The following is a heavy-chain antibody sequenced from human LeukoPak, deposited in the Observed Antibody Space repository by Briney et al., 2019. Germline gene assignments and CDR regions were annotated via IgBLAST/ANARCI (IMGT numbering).Heavy chain of an antibody. CDR2: INHSGST. CDR1: GGSFSGYY. CDR3: ARSDYGGNSAADY. D-gene: IGHD4-23*01. V-gene: IGHV4-34*01. J-gene: IGHJ4*02. Sequence: PSETLSLTCAVYGGSFSGYYWSWIRQPPGKGLEWIGEINHSGSTNYNPSLKSRVTISVDTSKNQFSLKLSSVTAADTAVYYCARSDYGGNSAADYWGRGTLVTVSS.